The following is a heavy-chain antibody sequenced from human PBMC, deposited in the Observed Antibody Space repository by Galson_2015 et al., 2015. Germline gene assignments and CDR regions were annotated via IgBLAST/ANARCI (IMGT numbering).Heavy chain of an antibody. CDR1: GFTFSSCG. V-gene: IGHV3-30*18. J-gene: IGHJ6*02. CDR3: AKDNEGYCSDGHCYSYYYCGMDV. CDR2: ISDEGSIK. Sequence: SLRLSCAASGFTFSSCGMHWVRQAPGKRLEWVALISDEGSIKEYADSVKGRFTISRDNSKNTLSLQMNSLRAEDTAIYYCAKDNEGYCSDGHCYSYYYCGMDVWGQGTTVTVSS. D-gene: IGHD2-15*01.